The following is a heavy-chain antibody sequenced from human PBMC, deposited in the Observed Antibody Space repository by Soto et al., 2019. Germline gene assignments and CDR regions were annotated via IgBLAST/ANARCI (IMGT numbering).Heavy chain of an antibody. CDR1: GFTFSSYG. Sequence: PGGSLRLSCAASGFTFSSYGMHWVRQAPGKGLEWVAVISYDGSNKYYADSVKGRFTISRDNSKNTLYLQMNSLRAEDTAVYYCAKDRSRELIGAIDIWGQGTMVTVSS. CDR2: ISYDGSNK. V-gene: IGHV3-30*18. D-gene: IGHD1-26*01. CDR3: AKDRSRELIGAIDI. J-gene: IGHJ3*02.